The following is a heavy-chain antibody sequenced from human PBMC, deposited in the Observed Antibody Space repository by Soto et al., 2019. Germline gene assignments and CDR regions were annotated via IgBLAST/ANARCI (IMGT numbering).Heavy chain of an antibody. J-gene: IGHJ6*02. CDR3: ARRQLLMGNYGMAV. V-gene: IGHV5-51*01. D-gene: IGHD2-21*02. Sequence: PGESLKISCKGSGYSFSRYWIAWVRQMPGKGLEWMGTTYPADSNTRYSPSFQGQVTMSADKSINTAYLQWSSLKASDSAMYYCARRQLLMGNYGMAVWGQGTTVTVSS. CDR1: GYSFSRYW. CDR2: TYPADSNT.